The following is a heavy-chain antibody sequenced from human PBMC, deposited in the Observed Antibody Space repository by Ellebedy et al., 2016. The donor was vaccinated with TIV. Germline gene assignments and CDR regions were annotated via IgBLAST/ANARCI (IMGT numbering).Heavy chain of an antibody. Sequence: GASLKISCKGSRYSFTSYWIGWGRQMPGKGLEWMGIIHPGDSATRYSPSFQGQVTISADKSISTAYLQWSSLKASDTAMYYCARLAAGLYYYYYGMDVWGQGTAVTVSS. CDR2: IHPGDSAT. D-gene: IGHD6-19*01. CDR1: RYSFTSYW. J-gene: IGHJ6*02. CDR3: ARLAAGLYYYYYGMDV. V-gene: IGHV5-51*01.